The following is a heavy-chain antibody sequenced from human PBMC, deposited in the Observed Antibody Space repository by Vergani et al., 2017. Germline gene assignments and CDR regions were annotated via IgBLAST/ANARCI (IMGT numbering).Heavy chain of an antibody. J-gene: IGHJ6*02. CDR1: GFSLSNARMG. CDR3: ARIHVNWADFXSGPNYYYYYGMDV. V-gene: IGHV2-26*01. D-gene: IGHD3-3*01. Sequence: QVTLKESGPVLVKPTETLTLTCTVSGFSLSNARMGVSWIRQPPGKALEWLAHIFSNDEKSYSTSLKSRLTISKDTSKSQVVLTMTNMDPVDTATYYCARIHVNWADFXSGPNYYYYYGMDVWGQGTTVTVSS. CDR2: IFSNDEK.